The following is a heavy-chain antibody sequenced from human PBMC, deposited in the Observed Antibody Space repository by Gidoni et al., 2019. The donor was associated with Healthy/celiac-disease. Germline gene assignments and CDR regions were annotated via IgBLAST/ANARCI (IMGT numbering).Heavy chain of an antibody. CDR1: GGSFSGCY. CDR3: ARAEAGTGSRAFDI. V-gene: IGHV4-34*01. D-gene: IGHD6-19*01. Sequence: QVQLQQWGAGLLKPSETLSLTCAVYGGSFSGCYWSWIRQPPGKGLEWIGEINHSVSTNYNPSLKSRVTISVDTSKNQFSLQLSSVTAADTAVYYCARAEAGTGSRAFDIWGQGTMVTVSS. CDR2: INHSVST. J-gene: IGHJ3*02.